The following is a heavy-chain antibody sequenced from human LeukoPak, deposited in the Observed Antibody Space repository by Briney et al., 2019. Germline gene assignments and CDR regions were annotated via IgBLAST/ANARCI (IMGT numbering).Heavy chain of an antibody. J-gene: IGHJ4*02. CDR2: IRYDGSNK. CDR3: AKDNWNWYYFDY. V-gene: IGHV3-30*02. D-gene: IGHD1-7*01. CDR1: GFTFSSYG. Sequence: GGSLRLSCAASGFTFSSYGMHWVRQAPGKGLEWVAFIRYDGSNKYYADSVKGRFTISRDNSKNTLYLQMNSLRAEDTAVYYCAKDNWNWYYFDYWGQGTLVTVSS.